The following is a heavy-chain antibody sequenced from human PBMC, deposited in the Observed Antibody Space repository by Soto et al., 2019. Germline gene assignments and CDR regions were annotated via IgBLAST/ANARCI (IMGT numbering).Heavy chain of an antibody. CDR2: IIPMFKTT. CDR3: ARDKEMATMTYSVY. J-gene: IGHJ4*02. V-gene: IGHV1-69*06. D-gene: IGHD5-12*01. Sequence: QVQLVQSGTEVKKPGSSVKVSCKASGGTFSSYAISWVRQAPGQGLEWMGGIIPMFKTTNYAKRFQGRFTMSPDKSTSTVTMDLNSLRSEDTPAYYCARDKEMATMTYSVYWGQETLVPASS. CDR1: GGTFSSYA.